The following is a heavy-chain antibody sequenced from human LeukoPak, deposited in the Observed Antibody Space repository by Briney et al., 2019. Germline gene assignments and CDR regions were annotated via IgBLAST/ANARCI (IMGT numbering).Heavy chain of an antibody. V-gene: IGHV1-69*05. CDR1: GGTFSSYA. CDR3: ARGPELERFDY. Sequence: SVKVSCKASGGTFSSYAISWVRQAPGQGLEWMGGIIPIFGTANYAQKFQGRVTITTDESTRTAYMELSSLRSEDTAVYYCARGPELERFDYWGQGTLVTVSS. D-gene: IGHD1-1*01. J-gene: IGHJ4*02. CDR2: IIPIFGTA.